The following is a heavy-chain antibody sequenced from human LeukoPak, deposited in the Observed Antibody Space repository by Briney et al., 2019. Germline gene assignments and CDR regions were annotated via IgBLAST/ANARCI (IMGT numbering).Heavy chain of an antibody. J-gene: IGHJ4*02. D-gene: IGHD6-13*01. Sequence: PSETLSLICTVSGGSIRTSSYYWGWIRQPPGKGLEWIGEINHSGSTNYNPSLKSRVTISVDTSKNQFSLKLSSVTAADTAVYYCARGGGSSWYYRGLDYWGQGTLVTVSS. V-gene: IGHV4-39*07. CDR1: GGSIRTSSYY. CDR2: INHSGST. CDR3: ARGGGSSWYYRGLDY.